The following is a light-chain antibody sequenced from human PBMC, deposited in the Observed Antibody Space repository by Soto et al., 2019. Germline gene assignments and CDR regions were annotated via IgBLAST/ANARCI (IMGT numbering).Light chain of an antibody. V-gene: IGKV1-5*01. CDR1: HIISSW. Sequence: DIQMTQSPSTLSAAVLYRVTITCRAIHIISSWLAWYHQKPGKAAKLLIYDASSFESGVPSRFSGSGSGTQFTLTIRSLQPDDFATHFWKHYHXHWTFGKWTKV. J-gene: IGKJ1*01. CDR3: KHYHXHWT. CDR2: DAS.